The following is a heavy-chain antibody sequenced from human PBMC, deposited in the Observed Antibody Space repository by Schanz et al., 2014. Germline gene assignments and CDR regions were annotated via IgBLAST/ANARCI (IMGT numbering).Heavy chain of an antibody. J-gene: IGHJ4*02. CDR1: GFSFSTHW. V-gene: IGHV3-7*03. D-gene: IGHD6-13*01. Sequence: VQLVESGGGLVQPGGSVRLSCGASGFSFSTHWMSWVRQAPGKGLEWVANIKQDGSEKYYVDSVKGRFTISRDNAKNSLYLQMNSLRAEDTALYYCARDSGSSSWYPSDYWGQGTLVTVSS. CDR3: ARDSGSSSWYPSDY. CDR2: IKQDGSEK.